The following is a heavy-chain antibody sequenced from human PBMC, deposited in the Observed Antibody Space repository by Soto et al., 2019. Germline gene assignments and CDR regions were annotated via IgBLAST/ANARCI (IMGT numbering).Heavy chain of an antibody. V-gene: IGHV3-74*01. D-gene: IGHD4-17*01. CDR2: IKSDGSST. CDR1: VLTFSSYW. CDR3: VGYGDYYFDY. J-gene: IGHJ4*02. Sequence: PGGSLRLSCAASVLTFSSYWMHWVRQAPGKGLVWVSRIKSDGSSTSYADSVKGRFTISRDNSKNTLYLQMNSLRAEDTAVYYCVGYGDYYFDYWGQGTLVTVSS.